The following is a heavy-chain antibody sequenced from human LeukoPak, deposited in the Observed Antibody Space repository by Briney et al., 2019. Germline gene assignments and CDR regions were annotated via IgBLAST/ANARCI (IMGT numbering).Heavy chain of an antibody. Sequence: SETLSLTCTVSGDSINSYYWSWIRQPPGKGLEWIGNIYYSGSTNYNPSLKSRVTISIDTSRTQFSLNLSSVTAADTAMHYCARYRVGDSWGQGTLVTVSS. D-gene: IGHD3-10*01. CDR2: IYYSGST. CDR1: GDSINSYY. V-gene: IGHV4-59*08. J-gene: IGHJ4*02. CDR3: ARYRVGDS.